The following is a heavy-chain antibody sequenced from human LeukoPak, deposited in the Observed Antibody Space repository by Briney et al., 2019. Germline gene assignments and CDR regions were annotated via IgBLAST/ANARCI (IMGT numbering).Heavy chain of an antibody. CDR3: TTDLGIQILPLFAR. CDR2: SKSKSAGGTI. J-gene: IGHJ1*01. CDR1: GFTFIDAW. Sequence: GGSLRLSCAASGFTFIDAWMSWVRQAPGKGLEWVGRSKSKSAGGTIDYAAPVKGRFTVSRDDSKNAFFLQMNSLRAEDTAVYYCTTDLGIQILPLFARWGQGIMVTVAS. V-gene: IGHV3-15*01. D-gene: IGHD1-26*01.